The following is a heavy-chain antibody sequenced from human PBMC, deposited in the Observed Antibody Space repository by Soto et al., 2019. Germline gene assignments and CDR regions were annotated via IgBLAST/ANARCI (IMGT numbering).Heavy chain of an antibody. V-gene: IGHV4-59*01. CDR3: AGTPLRFLEWLLSPSPYYYYGMDV. D-gene: IGHD3-3*01. Sequence: QVQLQESGPGLVKPSETLSLTCTVSGGSISSYYWSWIRQPPGKGLEWIGYIYYSGSTNYNPSLRSRVTISVDTSKNQFSLKLSSVTAADTAVYYCAGTPLRFLEWLLSPSPYYYYGMDVWGQGTTVTVSS. CDR1: GGSISSYY. CDR2: IYYSGST. J-gene: IGHJ6*02.